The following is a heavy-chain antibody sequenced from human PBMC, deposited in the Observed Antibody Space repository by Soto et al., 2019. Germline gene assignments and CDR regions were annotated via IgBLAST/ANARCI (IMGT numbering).Heavy chain of an antibody. Sequence: EVQLVESGGGLVQSGGSLRLSCIASGFSLTQYWMXWVRQTPRXGLEWVAKINEDGTKRDYMESVEGRFTISRDNAKNSVSLQMNSLRADDTAVYFCTRWDGRCSGGSCFFDSWGQGTLVTVSS. CDR2: INEDGTKR. J-gene: IGHJ4*02. V-gene: IGHV3-7*01. CDR1: GFSLTQYW. D-gene: IGHD2-15*01. CDR3: TRWDGRCSGGSCFFDS.